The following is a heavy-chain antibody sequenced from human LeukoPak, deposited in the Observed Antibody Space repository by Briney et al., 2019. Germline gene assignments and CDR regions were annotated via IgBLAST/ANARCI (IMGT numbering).Heavy chain of an antibody. CDR2: INHGGST. D-gene: IGHD5-12*01. CDR1: GGSISSYY. CDR3: ARRSGGYSGYYYYFDF. J-gene: IGHJ4*02. V-gene: IGHV4-34*01. Sequence: PSETLSLTCTVSGGSISSYYWSWIRQPPGKGLERIGEINHGGSTYYNPSLKSRVTMSVDTSKDQFSLKLTSVTAADTAVYFCARRSGGYSGYYYYFDFWGQGTLVTVSS.